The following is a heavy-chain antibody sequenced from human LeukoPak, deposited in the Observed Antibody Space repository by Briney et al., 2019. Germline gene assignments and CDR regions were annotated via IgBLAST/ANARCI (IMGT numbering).Heavy chain of an antibody. D-gene: IGHD3-10*01. CDR3: ARLTGNYGDY. CDR1: GFTFSSYS. Sequence: GGSLRLSCAASGFTFSSYSMNWVRQAPGKGLEWVSSISSGSSYIYYADSVKGRFTISRENAENSLYLQMDSLRAEDTAVYYCARLTGNYGDYWGQGTLVTVSS. V-gene: IGHV3-21*01. J-gene: IGHJ4*02. CDR2: ISSGSSYI.